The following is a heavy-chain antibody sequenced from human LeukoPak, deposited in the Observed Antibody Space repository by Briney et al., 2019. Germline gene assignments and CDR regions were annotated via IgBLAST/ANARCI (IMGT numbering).Heavy chain of an antibody. Sequence: SETLSLTCTVSGGSISSYYWSWIRQPAGKGLEWIGRIYTSGSTNYNPSLKSRVTMSVDTSKNQFSLKLSSVTAADTAVYYCASGGYSSSWYYVGYWGQGTLVTVSS. CDR2: IYTSGST. CDR3: ASGGYSSSWYYVGY. J-gene: IGHJ4*02. D-gene: IGHD6-13*01. CDR1: GGSISSYY. V-gene: IGHV4-4*07.